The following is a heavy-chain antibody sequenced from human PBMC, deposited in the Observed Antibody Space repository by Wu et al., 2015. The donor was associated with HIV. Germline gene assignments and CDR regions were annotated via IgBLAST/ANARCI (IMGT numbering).Heavy chain of an antibody. J-gene: IGHJ4*02. V-gene: IGHV4-34*01. Sequence: QVQLQQWGAGLLKPSETLSLTCAVYGGSFSGYYWSWIRQPPGKGLEWIGEINHSGSTNYNPSLKSRVTISVDTSKNQFSLKLSSVTAADTAVYYCARGLNKLRRNSGYVYWGQGTLVTVSS. D-gene: IGHD3-22*01. CDR3: ARGLNKLRRNSGYVY. CDR2: INHSGST. CDR1: GGSFSGYY.